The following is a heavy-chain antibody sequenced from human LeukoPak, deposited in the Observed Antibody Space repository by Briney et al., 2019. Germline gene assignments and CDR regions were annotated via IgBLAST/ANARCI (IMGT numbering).Heavy chain of an antibody. Sequence: LTGGSLRLSCAVSGFTFSSYDMSWVRQAPGKGLEWVSGISGSGVSTYYADSVKGRFTISRGNSKNTLYLQMNSLRAEDTAVYYCAKAGYSSSRYALLNYFDYWGQGTLVTVSS. D-gene: IGHD6-13*01. V-gene: IGHV3-23*01. CDR2: ISGSGVST. CDR3: AKAGYSSSRYALLNYFDY. J-gene: IGHJ4*02. CDR1: GFTFSSYD.